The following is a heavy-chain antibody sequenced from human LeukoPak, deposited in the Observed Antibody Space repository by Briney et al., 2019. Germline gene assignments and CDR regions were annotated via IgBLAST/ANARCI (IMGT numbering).Heavy chain of an antibody. CDR2: INSDGSST. V-gene: IGHV3-74*01. CDR3: ARVRGVAAAPLGYYFDY. Sequence: GGSLRLSCAASGFTFSSYWMHWARQAPGKGLVWVSRINSDGSSTTYADSVKGRFTISRDNAKNTLYLQMNSLRAEDTAVYYCARVRGVAAAPLGYYFDYWGQGTLVTVSS. J-gene: IGHJ4*02. D-gene: IGHD6-13*01. CDR1: GFTFSSYW.